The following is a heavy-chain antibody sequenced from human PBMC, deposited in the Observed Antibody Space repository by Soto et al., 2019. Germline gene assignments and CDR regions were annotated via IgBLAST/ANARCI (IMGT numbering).Heavy chain of an antibody. V-gene: IGHV3-33*01. J-gene: IGHJ6*03. CDR1: GFTFSSYG. CDR3: ARRERYYYYYYYMDV. D-gene: IGHD1-26*01. Sequence: GGSLRLSCAASGFTFSSYGMHWVRQAPGKGLEWVAVIWYDGSNKYYADSVKGRFTISRDNSKNTLYLQMNSLRAEDTAVYYCARRERYYYYYYYMDVWGKGTTVPVSS. CDR2: IWYDGSNK.